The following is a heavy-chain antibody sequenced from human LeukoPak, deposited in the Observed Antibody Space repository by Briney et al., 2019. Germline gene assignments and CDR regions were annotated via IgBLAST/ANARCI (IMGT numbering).Heavy chain of an antibody. CDR1: VYTFTSYA. Sequence: ASVQVSCKASVYTFTSYAMHWVRQAPGQRLEWMGWINAGNGNTKYSQKFQGRVTITRDTSASTAYMELSSLRSEDTAVYYCARDQGSSWSNDAFDIWGQGTMVTVSS. V-gene: IGHV1-3*01. D-gene: IGHD6-13*01. CDR3: ARDQGSSWSNDAFDI. J-gene: IGHJ3*02. CDR2: INAGNGNT.